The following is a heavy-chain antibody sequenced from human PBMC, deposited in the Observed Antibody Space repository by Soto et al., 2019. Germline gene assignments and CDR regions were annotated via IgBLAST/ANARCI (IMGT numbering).Heavy chain of an antibody. CDR3: ARIQKGSSWYFDWYFDL. CDR1: GFTFSSYA. CDR2: ISSNGGST. D-gene: IGHD6-13*01. Sequence: GGSLRLSCAASGFTFSSYAMHWVRQAPGKELVYVSAISSNGGSTYYANSVKGRFTISRDNSKNTLYLQMGSQRAEDMAVYYCARIQKGSSWYFDWYFDLWGRGTLVTVSS. J-gene: IGHJ2*01. V-gene: IGHV3-64*01.